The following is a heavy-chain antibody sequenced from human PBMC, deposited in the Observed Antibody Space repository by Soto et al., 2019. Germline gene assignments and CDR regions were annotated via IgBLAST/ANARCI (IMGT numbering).Heavy chain of an antibody. Sequence: GGSLRLSCAASGFTFSSYEINWVRQAPGKXLEWVSYISSSGSTINYADSLKGRCTIFRDNAKNSLYLQMNSLRAEDTAVYYCAGYTATADAAGYSSSWYFGHCMDVWGQGTTVTVSS. D-gene: IGHD6-13*01. CDR1: GFTFSSYE. CDR2: ISSSGSTI. J-gene: IGHJ6*02. V-gene: IGHV3-48*03. CDR3: AGYTATADAAGYSSSWYFGHCMDV.